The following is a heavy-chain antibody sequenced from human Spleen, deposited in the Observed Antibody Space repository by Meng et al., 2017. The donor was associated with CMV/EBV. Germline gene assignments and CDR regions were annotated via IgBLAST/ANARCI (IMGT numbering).Heavy chain of an antibody. D-gene: IGHD2-2*01. CDR2: IYHSGST. J-gene: IGHJ6*02. CDR1: GGSISSSNW. V-gene: IGHV4-4*02. Sequence: SETMSLTCAVSGGSISSSNWWSGVRQPPGKGLEWIGEIYHSGSTNYNPSLKSRVTISVDKSKTQFSLKLSSVTAADTAVYYCARVTMVVVPAATPCYGMDVWGQGTTVTVSS. CDR3: ARVTMVVVPAATPCYGMDV.